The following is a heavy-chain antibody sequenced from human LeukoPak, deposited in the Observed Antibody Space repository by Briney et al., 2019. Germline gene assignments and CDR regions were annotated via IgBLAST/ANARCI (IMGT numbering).Heavy chain of an antibody. CDR1: GFTFSSYA. V-gene: IGHV3-23*01. Sequence: GGSLRLSCAASGFTFSSYAMSWVRQAPGKGLEWVSAISGSGGSTYYADSVKGRFTISRDNSKNTLYLQMNSLRAEDTAVYYCAKCAGSSGYYISGPFDYWGQGTLVTVSS. CDR3: AKCAGSSGYYISGPFDY. D-gene: IGHD3-22*01. CDR2: ISGSGGST. J-gene: IGHJ4*02.